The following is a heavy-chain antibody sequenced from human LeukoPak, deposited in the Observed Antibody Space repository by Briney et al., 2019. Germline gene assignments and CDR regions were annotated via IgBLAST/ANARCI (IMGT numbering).Heavy chain of an antibody. J-gene: IGHJ4*02. CDR1: GFTVSTFD. CDR3: AKVLMAYNWNDVPDY. V-gene: IGHV3-30*02. Sequence: GGSLRLSCAGSGFTVSTFDMHWVRQAPGKGLEWVAFIRYDGSNKYYADSVKGRFTISRDNSKNTLYLQMNSLRAEDTAVYYCAKVLMAYNWNDVPDYWGQGTLVTVSS. CDR2: IRYDGSNK. D-gene: IGHD1-1*01.